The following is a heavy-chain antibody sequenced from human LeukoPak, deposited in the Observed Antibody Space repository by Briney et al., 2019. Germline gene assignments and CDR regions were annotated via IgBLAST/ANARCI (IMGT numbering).Heavy chain of an antibody. Sequence: GASVKVSCKASGGTFSSYAISWVRQAPGQGLEWMGRIIPILGIANYAQKFQGRVTITADKSTSTAYMELSSLRSEDTAVYYCAAWMATIDAFDIWGQGTMVTVSS. J-gene: IGHJ3*02. CDR3: AAWMATIDAFDI. V-gene: IGHV1-69*04. D-gene: IGHD5-24*01. CDR2: IIPILGIA. CDR1: GGTFSSYA.